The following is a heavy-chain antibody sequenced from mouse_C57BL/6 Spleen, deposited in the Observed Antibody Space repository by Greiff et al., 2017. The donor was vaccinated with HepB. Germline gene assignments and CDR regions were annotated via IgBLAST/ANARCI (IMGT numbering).Heavy chain of an antibody. J-gene: IGHJ4*01. V-gene: IGHV5-17*01. CDR1: GFTFSDYG. Sequence: EVQRVESGGGLVKPGGSLKLSCAASGFTFSDYGMHWVRQALEKGLEWVAYISSGSSTIYYADTVKGRFTISRDNAKNTLFLQMTSLRSEDTAMYYCAIYYYGSSYAMDYWGQGTSVTVSS. CDR3: AIYYYGSSYAMDY. D-gene: IGHD1-1*01. CDR2: ISSGSSTI.